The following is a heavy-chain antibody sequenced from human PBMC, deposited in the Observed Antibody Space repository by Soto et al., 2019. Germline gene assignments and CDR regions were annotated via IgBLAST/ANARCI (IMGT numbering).Heavy chain of an antibody. D-gene: IGHD3-16*01. CDR3: ASPGGVAGTYYYYGMDV. J-gene: IGHJ6*02. Sequence: ASVKVSCKASGYTFTGYYMHWVRQAPGQGLEWMGWINPNSGGTNYAQKFQGRVTMTRDTSISTAYMELSRLRSDDTAVYYCASPGGVAGTYYYYGMDVWGQGTTVTVSS. V-gene: IGHV1-2*02. CDR1: GYTFTGYY. CDR2: INPNSGGT.